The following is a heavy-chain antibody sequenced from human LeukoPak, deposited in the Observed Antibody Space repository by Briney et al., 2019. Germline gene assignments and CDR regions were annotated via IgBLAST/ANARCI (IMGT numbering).Heavy chain of an antibody. Sequence: GASLRLSCVASGFTFSNYAMSWVRQAPGKRLEWVSAVTGRGDSTYYADSVKGRFTISRDNSRNTLFLQKNSLRAEDTAIYYCAKWGDFDMLTGYYVSDFWGQGTLVTVSS. CDR2: VTGRGDST. J-gene: IGHJ4*02. V-gene: IGHV3-23*01. CDR3: AKWGDFDMLTGYYVSDF. D-gene: IGHD3-9*01. CDR1: GFTFSNYA.